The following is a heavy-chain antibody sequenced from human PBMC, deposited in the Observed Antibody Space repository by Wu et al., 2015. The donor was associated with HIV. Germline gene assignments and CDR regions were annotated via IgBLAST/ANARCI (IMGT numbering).Heavy chain of an antibody. CDR3: ARGSYCGRECYSYFDS. CDR1: GYNFTEYY. V-gene: IGHV1-69*01. D-gene: IGHD2-21*01. Sequence: QVLLVQSGAEVKKAVASVNVSCKASGYNFTEYYMHWIRQAPGQGLEWMGGIIPMFGTPNYAQKFQGRVTITSDEAANTAYMELSSLRSEDTAVYYCARGSYCGRECYSYFDSWGLGTLVTVTS. CDR2: IIPMFGTP. J-gene: IGHJ4*02.